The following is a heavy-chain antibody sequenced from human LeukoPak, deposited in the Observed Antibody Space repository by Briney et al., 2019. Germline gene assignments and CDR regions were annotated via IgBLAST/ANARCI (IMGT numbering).Heavy chain of an antibody. D-gene: IGHD6-13*01. CDR3: ARGLLAAALSNWFDP. CDR1: GYTFTGYY. J-gene: IGHJ5*02. V-gene: IGHV1-2*02. CDR2: INPNSGGT. Sequence: SVKVSCKASGYTFTGYYMHWVRQAPGQGLEGMGWINPNSGGTNYAQKFQGRVTMTRDTSISTAYMELSRLRSDDTAVYYCARGLLAAALSNWFDPWGQGTLVTVSS.